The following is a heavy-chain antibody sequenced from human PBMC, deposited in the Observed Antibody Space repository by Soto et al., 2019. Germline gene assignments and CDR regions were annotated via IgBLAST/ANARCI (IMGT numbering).Heavy chain of an antibody. CDR1: GGSISGSSYY. J-gene: IGHJ5*02. CDR3: TRKHGSGSWFDP. D-gene: IGHD2-15*01. CDR2: IYYTGST. V-gene: IGHV4-39*02. Sequence: SETLSLTCTVSGGSISGSSYYWGWIRQPPGKGLEWIGTIYYTGSTYYNPSLKSRLTMSVDTSKNHFSLKLTSVNAADTAVSYCTRKHGSGSWFDPWGQGTLVTVSP.